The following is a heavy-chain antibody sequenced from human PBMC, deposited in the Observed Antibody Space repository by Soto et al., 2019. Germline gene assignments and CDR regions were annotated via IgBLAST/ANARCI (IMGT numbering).Heavy chain of an antibody. Sequence: GGSLRLSCAASGFTFSGFEMIWVRQAPGKGLEWISYISDSGRTMYYADSVKGRFTISRDNAKNSLYLQMNSLRVEDTALYYCARSTVTSDWGQGTLVTVSS. CDR3: ARSTVTSD. D-gene: IGHD4-17*01. V-gene: IGHV3-48*03. CDR2: ISDSGRTM. CDR1: GFTFSGFE. J-gene: IGHJ4*02.